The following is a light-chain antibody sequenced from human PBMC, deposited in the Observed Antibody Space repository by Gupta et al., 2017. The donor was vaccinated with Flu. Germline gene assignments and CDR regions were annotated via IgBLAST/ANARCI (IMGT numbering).Light chain of an antibody. CDR1: SGTIASNY. V-gene: IGLV6-57*01. CDR2: EDD. Sequence: NFMLIQPHSVSGSPGKTVTISCTRSSGTIASNYVQWYQQRPGSPPNTVIHEDDQRPSGVPDRFSASIDSSSNSASLTIAGLKTEDEADYYCQSYDENNRIFGGGTKLTVL. CDR3: QSYDENNRI. J-gene: IGLJ2*01.